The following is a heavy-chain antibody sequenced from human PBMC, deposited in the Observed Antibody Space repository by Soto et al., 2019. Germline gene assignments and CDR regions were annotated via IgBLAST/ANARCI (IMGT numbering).Heavy chain of an antibody. J-gene: IGHJ4*02. V-gene: IGHV3-23*01. CDR3: AKVGRDRATVTTTDYFDY. CDR2: ISGSGGST. Sequence: EVQLLESGGGLVQPGGSLRLSCAASGFTFSSYAMSWVRQAPGKGLEWVSAISGSGGSTYYADSVKGRFTISRDNSKNTLYLQMNSLRAEDTAVYYCAKVGRDRATVTTTDYFDYWGQGTLVTVSS. D-gene: IGHD4-17*01. CDR1: GFTFSSYA.